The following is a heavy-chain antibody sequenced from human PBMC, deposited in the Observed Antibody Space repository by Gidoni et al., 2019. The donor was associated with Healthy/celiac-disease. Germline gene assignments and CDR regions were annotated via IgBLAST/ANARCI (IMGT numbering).Heavy chain of an antibody. Sequence: EVQLLESGGGLVQPGGSLRLSCAASGFTVSSNYMSWVRQAPGKGLEWVSVIYSGGSTYYADSVKGRFTISRDNSKNTLYLQMNSLRAEDTAVYYCARLDGDGYPGVFDYWGQGTLVTVSS. V-gene: IGHV3-66*02. CDR3: ARLDGDGYPGVFDY. D-gene: IGHD5-12*01. J-gene: IGHJ4*02. CDR1: GFTVSSNY. CDR2: IYSGGST.